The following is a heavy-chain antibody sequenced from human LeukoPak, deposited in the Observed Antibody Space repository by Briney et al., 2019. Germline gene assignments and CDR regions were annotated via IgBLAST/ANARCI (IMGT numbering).Heavy chain of an antibody. CDR2: ISASGGST. CDR3: AKLCSGGSCYWNY. CDR1: GFTFSSYA. V-gene: IGHV3-23*01. D-gene: IGHD2-15*01. J-gene: IGHJ4*02. Sequence: GGSLRLSCSASGFTFSSYAMSWVRQAPGKGLEWVSGISASGGSTDYADSVKGRFTISRDNSKNTLYLQMNSLRAEDTAVYYRAKLCSGGSCYWNYWGQGTLVTVSS.